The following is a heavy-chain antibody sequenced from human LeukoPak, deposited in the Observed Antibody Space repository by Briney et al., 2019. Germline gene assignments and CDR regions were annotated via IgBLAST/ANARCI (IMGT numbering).Heavy chain of an antibody. CDR3: ASNGRVAVAGTGIDY. V-gene: IGHV3-30*03. Sequence: GGSLRLSCAASGFTFDDYGMSWVRQAPGKGLEWVAVISYDGSNKYYADSVKGRFTISRDNSKNTLYLQMNSLRAEDTAVYYCASNGRVAVAGTGIDYWGQGTLVTVSS. D-gene: IGHD6-19*01. CDR2: ISYDGSNK. CDR1: GFTFDDYG. J-gene: IGHJ4*02.